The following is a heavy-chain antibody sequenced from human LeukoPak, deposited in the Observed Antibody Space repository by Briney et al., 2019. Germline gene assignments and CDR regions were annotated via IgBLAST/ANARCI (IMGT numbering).Heavy chain of an antibody. CDR2: ISAYNGNT. Sequence: ASVKVSCKASGYTFTSYGISWVRQAPGQGLEWMGWISAYNGNTNYAQKLQGRVTMTTGTSTSTAYMEMRSLRSDHTAVYYCARARLTYYPTYXDXWXGYYGVFDYWXQGTLVTV. V-gene: IGHV1-18*01. CDR3: ARARLTYYPTYXDXWXGYYGVFDY. CDR1: GYTFTSYG. J-gene: IGHJ4*02. D-gene: IGHD3-3*01.